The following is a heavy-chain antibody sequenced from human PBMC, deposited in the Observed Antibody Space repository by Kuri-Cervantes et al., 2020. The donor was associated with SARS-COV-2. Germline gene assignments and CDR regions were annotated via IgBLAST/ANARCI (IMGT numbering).Heavy chain of an antibody. CDR3: VRNMYYDFWSAYGD. CDR2: INPNSGGT. V-gene: IGHV1-2*04. J-gene: IGHJ4*02. D-gene: IGHD3-3*01. CDR1: GYTFTGYY. Sequence: SVKVSCKASGYTFTGYYMHWVRQAPGQGLEWMGWINPNSGGTNYAQRFQGWVTMTRDTSTSTAYMELRSLTSDDTAVYYCVRNMYYDFWSAYGDWGQGTLVTVSS.